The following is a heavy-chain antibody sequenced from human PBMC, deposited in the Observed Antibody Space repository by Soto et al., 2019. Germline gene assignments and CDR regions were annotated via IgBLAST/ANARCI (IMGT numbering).Heavy chain of an antibody. V-gene: IGHV5-10-1*01. D-gene: IGHD3-3*01. J-gene: IGHJ6*02. Sequence: PGESLKISCKGSGYSFTSYWISWVRQMPGKGLEWMGRIDPSDSYTNYSPSFQGHVTISADKSISTAYLQWSSLKASDTAMYYCTRREWLSPGHKYYYCYGRDVWGQGTTVTVSS. CDR3: TRREWLSPGHKYYYCYGRDV. CDR1: GYSFTSYW. CDR2: IDPSDSYT.